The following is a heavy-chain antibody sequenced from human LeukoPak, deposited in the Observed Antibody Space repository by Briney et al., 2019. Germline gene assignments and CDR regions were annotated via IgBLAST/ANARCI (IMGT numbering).Heavy chain of an antibody. CDR2: IIPILGIA. CDR3: ARDQSATAGRTYWYFDP. V-gene: IGHV1-69*04. CDR1: GGTFSSYA. D-gene: IGHD6-13*01. J-gene: IGHJ2*01. Sequence: GASVKVSCKASGGTFSSYAISWVRQAPGQGLEWMGRIIPILGIANYAQKFQGRVTITADKSTSTAYMELSSLRSEDTAVYYCARDQSATAGRTYWYFDPWGRGTLVTVSS.